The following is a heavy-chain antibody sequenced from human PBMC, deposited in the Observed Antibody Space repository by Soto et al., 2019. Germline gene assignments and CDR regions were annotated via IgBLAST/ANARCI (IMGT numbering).Heavy chain of an antibody. CDR1: GGSISSSSYY. CDR3: ARHFIHVGIVVVPAAHFDP. V-gene: IGHV4-39*01. CDR2: IYYSGST. Sequence: SETLSLTCTVSGGSISSSSYYWGWIRQPPGKGLEWIGSIYYSGSTYYNPSLKSRVTISVDTSKNQFSLKLSSVTAADTAVYYCARHFIHVGIVVVPAAHFDPWGQGTLVTVSS. D-gene: IGHD2-2*01. J-gene: IGHJ5*02.